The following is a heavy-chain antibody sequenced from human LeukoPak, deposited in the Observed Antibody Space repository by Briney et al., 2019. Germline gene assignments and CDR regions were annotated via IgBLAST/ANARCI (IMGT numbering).Heavy chain of an antibody. D-gene: IGHD3-9*01. CDR1: GYTFTSNY. CDR3: ARALLRYFDWLQN. CDR2: ISPSGGST. Sequence: ASVKVSCKAFGYTFTSNYMHWVRQAPGQGPEWMGVISPSGGSTTYAQKFQGRVTLTRDMSTSTDYLELSSLRSEDTAVYYCARALLRYFDWLQNWGQGTLVTVSS. V-gene: IGHV1-46*01. J-gene: IGHJ4*02.